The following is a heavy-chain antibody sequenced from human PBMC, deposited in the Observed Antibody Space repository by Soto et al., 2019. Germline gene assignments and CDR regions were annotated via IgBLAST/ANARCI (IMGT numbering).Heavy chain of an antibody. J-gene: IGHJ6*02. CDR3: ARDPNDSSAYYHHYYYGMDV. D-gene: IGHD3-22*01. V-gene: IGHV3-23*01. Sequence: EVQLLESGGGLVQPGGSLRLSCAASRFTFSTYAMSWVRQAPGKGLEWVSGISGGGGDTSYADSVRGRFTCSRDNSKNTLYLQMNSLRAEDTALYYCARDPNDSSAYYHHYYYGMDVWGQGTTVTVSS. CDR2: ISGGGGDT. CDR1: RFTFSTYA.